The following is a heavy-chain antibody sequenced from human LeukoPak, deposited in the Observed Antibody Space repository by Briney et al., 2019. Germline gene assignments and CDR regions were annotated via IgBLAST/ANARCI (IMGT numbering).Heavy chain of an antibody. J-gene: IGHJ3*02. CDR2: IYSGGST. D-gene: IGHD6-19*01. Sequence: GGSLRLSCAASGFTVSSNYMSWDRQAPGKGLEWVSVIYSGGSTYYADSVKGRFTISRDNSKNTLYLQMNSLRAEDTAVYYCATSKAVAGTNAFDIWGQGTMVTVSS. CDR3: ATSKAVAGTNAFDI. V-gene: IGHV3-66*02. CDR1: GFTVSSNY.